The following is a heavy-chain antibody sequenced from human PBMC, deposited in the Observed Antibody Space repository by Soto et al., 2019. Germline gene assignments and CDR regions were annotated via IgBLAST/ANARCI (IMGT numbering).Heavy chain of an antibody. J-gene: IGHJ4*02. V-gene: IGHV2-5*02. CDR2: IYWDDDK. CDR3: AHRVLRTVFGVVTTTAIYFDF. Sequence: QITLNESGPTQVKPRQTLPLTCTVSGFSLTTSGVGVGWIRQSPGKAPEWLALIYWDDDKRYSPSLKSRLTITKDTSKNKVVLTLADLDPADTATYYCAHRVLRTVFGVVTTTAIYFDFWGQGTPVAVSS. CDR1: GFSLTTSGVG. D-gene: IGHD3-3*01.